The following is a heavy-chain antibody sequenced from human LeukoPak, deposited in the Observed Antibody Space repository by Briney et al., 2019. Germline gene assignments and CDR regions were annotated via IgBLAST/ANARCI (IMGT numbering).Heavy chain of an antibody. CDR3: ASESRWLNAFDI. Sequence: PGGSLRLSCAASGFTFSSYEMNWVRQAPGKGLEWVSYISSSGSTIYYADSVKGRFTISRDNSKNTLYLQMNSLRAEDTAVYYCASESRWLNAFDIWGQGTMVTVSS. CDR1: GFTFSSYE. D-gene: IGHD2-15*01. CDR2: ISSSGSTI. J-gene: IGHJ3*02. V-gene: IGHV3-48*03.